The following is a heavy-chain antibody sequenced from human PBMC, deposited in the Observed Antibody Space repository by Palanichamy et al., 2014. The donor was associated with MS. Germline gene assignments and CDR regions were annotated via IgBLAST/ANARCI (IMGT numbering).Heavy chain of an antibody. CDR3: AKDRRDRGVTSFDM. J-gene: IGHJ3*02. CDR2: IRDGGGGT. CDR1: GFSFSDYD. Sequence: QLVEVWGRLGTAWGVPSRLSCVASGFSFSDYDMTWVRQAPGKGLEWVSSIRDGGGGTYYADSVEGRFTVSRDNTKNTLYLQMNSLRADDTALYHCAKDRRDRGVTSFDMWGQGTMVTVSS. V-gene: IGHV3-23*04. D-gene: IGHD3-10*01.